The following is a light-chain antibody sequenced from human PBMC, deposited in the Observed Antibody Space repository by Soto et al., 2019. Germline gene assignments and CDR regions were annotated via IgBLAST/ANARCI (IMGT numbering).Light chain of an antibody. V-gene: IGKV3-20*01. Sequence: EIVCTQSPWTRSLSAVERATLSCRASQTIQFNYVAWYQQKPGQAPRLLINAASRRATGIPDRFSGSGSGMDFTLTISSLEPEDFAVYYCQQSGDSQWTFGQGTKVDIK. CDR1: QTIQFNY. J-gene: IGKJ1*01. CDR2: AAS. CDR3: QQSGDSQWT.